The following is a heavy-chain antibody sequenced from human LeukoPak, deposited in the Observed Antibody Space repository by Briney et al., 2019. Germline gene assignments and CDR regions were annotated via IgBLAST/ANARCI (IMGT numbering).Heavy chain of an antibody. CDR1: GYRFSSYW. Sequence: GESLKISCKDSGYRFSSYWIAWVRQMPGKGLEWMGIIYPGDSDTRYSPSFQGQVTISADKSISTAYLLWSSLKASDTAMYYCASSPTTVTPFDYWGQGTLVTVSS. V-gene: IGHV5-51*01. J-gene: IGHJ4*02. D-gene: IGHD4-17*01. CDR2: IYPGDSDT. CDR3: ASSPTTVTPFDY.